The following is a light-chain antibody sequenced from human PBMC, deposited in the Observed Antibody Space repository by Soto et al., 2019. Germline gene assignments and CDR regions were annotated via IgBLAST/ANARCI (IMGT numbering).Light chain of an antibody. CDR2: DVS. J-gene: IGKJ1*01. CDR3: QQFDSYSWK. CDR1: QSVSNW. Sequence: DIQMTQSPSTLSASVGERVTITCRASQSVSNWLAWYQQKPGKAPKLLIYDVSSLKSGVPSRFRGRGSRTEFILTISSLQPDDCATYYCQQFDSYSWKYGKGTKVDI. V-gene: IGKV1-5*01.